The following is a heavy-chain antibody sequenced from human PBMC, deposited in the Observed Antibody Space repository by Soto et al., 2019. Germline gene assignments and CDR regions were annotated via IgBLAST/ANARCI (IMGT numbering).Heavy chain of an antibody. Sequence: QMQLVESGGGAVQPGRSLRLSCAASGFSFSNHGMHWVRQAPGKGLEWVADISNDGNNRWYVDSVKCRFTISRDNSKNTVYLQMNGLRTEDTAVYYCVSGEGRNGHYTRFDYWGQGTLFTVSS. CDR2: ISNDGNNR. CDR1: GFSFSNHG. V-gene: IGHV3-30*03. J-gene: IGHJ4*02. CDR3: VSGEGRNGHYTRFDY. D-gene: IGHD3-10*01.